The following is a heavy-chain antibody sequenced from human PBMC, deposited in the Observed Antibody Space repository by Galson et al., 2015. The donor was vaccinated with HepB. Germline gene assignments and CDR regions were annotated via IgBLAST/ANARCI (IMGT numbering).Heavy chain of an antibody. Sequence: CAISGDSVSSNSAAWNWIRQSPSRGLEWLGRTYYRSKWYNHYSVSVKSRITVNPDISKNQFSLQLNSVTPEDTAVYYCARDRGFWSGYPYWYFDLWGRGTPVTVSS. CDR3: ARDRGFWSGYPYWYFDL. V-gene: IGHV6-1*01. CDR2: TYYRSKWYN. J-gene: IGHJ2*01. D-gene: IGHD3-3*01. CDR1: GDSVSSNSAA.